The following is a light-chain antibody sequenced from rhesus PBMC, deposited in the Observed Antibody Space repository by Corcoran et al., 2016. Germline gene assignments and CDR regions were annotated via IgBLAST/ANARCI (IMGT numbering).Light chain of an antibody. V-gene: IGKV2-82*02. CDR1: QSLVYSDGKTY. J-gene: IGKJ4*01. CDR3: MQALRPPLT. CDR2: LVS. Sequence: DIVMTQTPLSLPVTLGEPASISCRSSQSLVYSDGKTYLYWYLQKPGQSPKLRRYLVSKRASGVPQKFRGSGSDTDFTRKSSRVEAEDVGVYYCMQALRPPLTFGGGTKVEIK.